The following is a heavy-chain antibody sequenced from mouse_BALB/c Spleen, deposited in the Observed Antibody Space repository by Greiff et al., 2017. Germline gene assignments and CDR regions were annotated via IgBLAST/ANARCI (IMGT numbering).Heavy chain of an antibody. CDR3: ARLRYDDAMDY. D-gene: IGHD2-14*01. V-gene: IGHV4-2*02. CDR1: GFDFSRYW. J-gene: IGHJ4*01. Sequence: GGGLVQPGGSLNLSCAASGFDFSRYWMSWARQAPGKGQEWIGEINPGSSTINYTPSLKDKFIISRDNAKNTLYLQMSKVRSEDTALYYCARLRYDDAMDYWGQGTSVTVSS. CDR2: INPGSSTI.